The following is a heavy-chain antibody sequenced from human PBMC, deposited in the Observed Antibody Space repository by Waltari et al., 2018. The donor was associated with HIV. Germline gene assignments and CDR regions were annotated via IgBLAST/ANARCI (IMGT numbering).Heavy chain of an antibody. Sequence: QVHLQESGPGLVRPSQTLSLTCTVSGGSISSGGYYWSWIRQYPGKGLEWIGYIYYGDHIYYKPSLKSRVTISLDTSKSQFSLNLNSVTAADTAVYYCARYTQTCGGDCWNFDYWGQGTLVTVSS. D-gene: IGHD2-21*02. CDR3: ARYTQTCGGDCWNFDY. V-gene: IGHV4-31*03. J-gene: IGHJ4*02. CDR2: IYYGDHI. CDR1: GGSISSGGYY.